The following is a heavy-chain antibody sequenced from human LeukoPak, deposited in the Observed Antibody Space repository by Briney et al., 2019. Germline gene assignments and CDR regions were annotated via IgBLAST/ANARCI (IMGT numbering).Heavy chain of an antibody. CDR2: IIPIFGTA. CDR1: GYTLTELS. D-gene: IGHD5-18*01. J-gene: IGHJ6*03. V-gene: IGHV1-69*13. Sequence: ASVKVSCKVSGYTLTELSMHWVRQAPGQGLEWMGGIIPIFGTANYAQKFQGRVTITADESTSTAYMELSSLRSEDTAVYYCARGGGYSYGQAAYYYYYYMDVWGKGTTVTISS. CDR3: ARGGGYSYGQAAYYYYYYMDV.